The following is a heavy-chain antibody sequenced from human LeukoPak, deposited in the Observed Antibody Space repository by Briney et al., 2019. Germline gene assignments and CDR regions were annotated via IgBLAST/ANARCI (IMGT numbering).Heavy chain of an antibody. CDR3: ARHFLSLIATDY. V-gene: IGHV4-59*08. J-gene: IGHJ4*02. CDR2: IYYSGST. Sequence: SETLSLTCTVSGGSISSYYWSWIRQPPGKGLEWIGYIYYSGSTNYNPSLKSRVTISVDTSKNQFSLKLSSVTAADTAVYYCARHFLSLIATDYWGQGTLVTVSS. D-gene: IGHD3-16*01. CDR1: GGSISSYY.